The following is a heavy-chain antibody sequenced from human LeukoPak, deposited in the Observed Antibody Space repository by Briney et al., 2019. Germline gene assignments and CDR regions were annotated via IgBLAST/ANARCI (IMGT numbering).Heavy chain of an antibody. CDR3: AAVRAYGDYGWGFDY. V-gene: IGHV1-58*01. Sequence: GTSVKVSCKASGFTFTSSAVQWVRQARGQRLEWIGWIVVGSGNTNYAQKFQERVTITRDMSTSTAYMELSSLRSEDTAVYYCAAVRAYGDYGWGFDYWGQGTLDTVSS. CDR2: IVVGSGNT. D-gene: IGHD4-17*01. CDR1: GFTFTSSA. J-gene: IGHJ4*02.